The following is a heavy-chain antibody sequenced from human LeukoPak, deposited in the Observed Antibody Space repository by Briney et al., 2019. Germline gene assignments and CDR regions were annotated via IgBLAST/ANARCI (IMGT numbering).Heavy chain of an antibody. V-gene: IGHV3-66*01. D-gene: IGHD5-18*01. CDR1: GFTVSSNY. CDR3: ARALMGYADY. CDR2: IYSGGST. Sequence: GGSLRLSCAASGFTVSSNYMSWVRQAPGKGLEWVSVIYSGGSTYYADYVKGGFTISSGNSKKTLHLLMISRIAEDTAVDYCARALMGYADYSGQATPGTASP. J-gene: IGHJ4*02.